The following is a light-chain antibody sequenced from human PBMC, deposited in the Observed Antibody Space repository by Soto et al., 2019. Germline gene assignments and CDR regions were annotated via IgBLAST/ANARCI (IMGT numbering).Light chain of an antibody. J-gene: IGLJ3*02. V-gene: IGLV4-60*02. Sequence: QLVLTQSSSASASLGSSVKLTCSLSSGHNSYIIAWHQQQPGKAPRYLMKLEGSGSYNKGSGVPDRFSGSSSGADRYLTISNLQFEDEADYYCETWDSNRWVFGGGTKLTVL. CDR3: ETWDSNRWV. CDR1: SGHNSYI. CDR2: LEGSGSY.